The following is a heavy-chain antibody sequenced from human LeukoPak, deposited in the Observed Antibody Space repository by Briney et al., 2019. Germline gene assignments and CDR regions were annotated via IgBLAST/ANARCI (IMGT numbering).Heavy chain of an antibody. J-gene: IGHJ4*02. CDR3: ARGGRYYYDSSGYYYKFDY. Sequence: GASVKVSCKASGYTFTSYYMHWVRQAPGQGLEWMGIINPSGGSTSYAQKFQGRFTMTRDTSTSTVYMELSSLRSEDTAVYYCARGGRYYYDSSGYYYKFDYWGQGTLVTVSS. D-gene: IGHD3-22*01. V-gene: IGHV1-46*01. CDR2: INPSGGST. CDR1: GYTFTSYY.